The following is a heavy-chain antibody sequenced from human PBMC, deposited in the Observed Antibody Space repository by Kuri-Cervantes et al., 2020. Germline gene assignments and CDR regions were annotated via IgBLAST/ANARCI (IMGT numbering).Heavy chain of an antibody. CDR2: IIPIFGTA. J-gene: IGHJ5*02. CDR3: ARSEQQLSWFDP. V-gene: IGHV1-69*13. CDR1: GGTFSSYA. Sequence: SVKVSCKASGGTFSSYAISWVRQAPGQGLEWMGGIIPIFGTANYALKFQGRVTITADESTSTAYMELSSLRSEDTALYYCARSEQQLSWFDPWGQGTLVTVSS. D-gene: IGHD6-13*01.